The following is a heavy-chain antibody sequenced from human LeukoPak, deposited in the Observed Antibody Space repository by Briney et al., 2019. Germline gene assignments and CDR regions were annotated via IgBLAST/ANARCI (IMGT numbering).Heavy chain of an antibody. CDR2: IYHSGST. CDR1: GGSISSSAYS. CDR3: ARWEAALQYFQH. D-gene: IGHD2-2*02. J-gene: IGHJ1*01. Sequence: SETLSLTCAVSGGSISSSAYSWSWIRQPPGKGLEWIGYIYHSGSTYYNPSLKRRVTLSVDRSKNQFSLKLSSATAADTAVYYCARWEAALQYFQHWGQGTLVTVSS. V-gene: IGHV4-30-2*01.